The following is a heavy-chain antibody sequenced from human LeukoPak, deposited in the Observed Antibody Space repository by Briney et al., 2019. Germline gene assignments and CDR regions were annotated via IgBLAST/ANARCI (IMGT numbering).Heavy chain of an antibody. CDR2: ISGSGGST. CDR3: AKDGHYDYVWGSYRETYYFDY. J-gene: IGHJ4*02. CDR1: VFTFSSYA. V-gene: IGHV3-23*01. Sequence: GGSLRLSCAASVFTFSSYAMSWVRQAPGKGLEWVSAISGSGGSTYYADSVKGRFTISRDNSKNTLYLQMNSLRAEDTAVYYCAKDGHYDYVWGSYRETYYFDYWGQGTLVTVSS. D-gene: IGHD3-16*02.